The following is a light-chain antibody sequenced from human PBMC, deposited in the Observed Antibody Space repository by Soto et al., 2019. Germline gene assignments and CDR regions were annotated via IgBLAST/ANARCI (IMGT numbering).Light chain of an antibody. CDR1: QSVSSNY. Sequence: EIVLTQSPGTLSLSPGEGATLSCRASQSVSSNYLAWYQQKPGQAPRLLIYGASSRATGIPERFSGSGSGTDFTLTISRLEPEDFGVYYCQQYGSSMGTFGQGTKVEIK. J-gene: IGKJ1*01. CDR2: GAS. CDR3: QQYGSSMGT. V-gene: IGKV3-20*01.